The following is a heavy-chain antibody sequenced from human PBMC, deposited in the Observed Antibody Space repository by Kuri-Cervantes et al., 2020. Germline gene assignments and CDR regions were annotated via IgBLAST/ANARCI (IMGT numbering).Heavy chain of an antibody. CDR1: GGTFNNYA. J-gene: IGHJ4*02. Sequence: ASVKVSCKASGGTFNNYAMHWVRQAPGQRLEWMGWINAGNGNTKYSQKFQGRVTITRDTSASTAYMELSSLRSEDTAVYYCARGTTGTSKGINFDYWGQGTLVTVSS. V-gene: IGHV1-3*01. CDR3: ARGTTGTSKGINFDY. D-gene: IGHD1-1*01. CDR2: INAGNGNT.